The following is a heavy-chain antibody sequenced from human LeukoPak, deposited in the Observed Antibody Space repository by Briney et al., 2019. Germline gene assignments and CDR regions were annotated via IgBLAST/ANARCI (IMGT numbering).Heavy chain of an antibody. CDR2: IRSKAYGGTT. CDR3: TRTRSAYGSGRFDP. J-gene: IGHJ5*02. D-gene: IGHD3-10*01. CDR1: GFTFGDYA. Sequence: GGSLRLSCTASGFTFGDYAMSWFRQAPGKGLEWVGFIRSKAYGGTTEYAASVKGRFTISRDDSKSIAYLQMNSLKTEDTAVYYCTRTRSAYGSGRFDPWGQGTLVTVSS. V-gene: IGHV3-49*03.